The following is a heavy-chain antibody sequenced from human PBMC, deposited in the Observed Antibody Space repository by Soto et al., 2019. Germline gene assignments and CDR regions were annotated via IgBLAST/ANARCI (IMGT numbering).Heavy chain of an antibody. CDR3: ARYGSGVMGTYYYYGMDV. J-gene: IGHJ6*02. CDR2: IYYSGST. Sequence: SETLSLTCTVSGGSISSYYWSWIRQPPGKGLEWIGYIYYSGSTNYNPSLKSRVTISVDTSKNQFSLKLSSVTAADTAVYYCARYGSGVMGTYYYYGMDVWGQGTTVTVSS. V-gene: IGHV4-59*08. CDR1: GGSISSYY. D-gene: IGHD3-10*01.